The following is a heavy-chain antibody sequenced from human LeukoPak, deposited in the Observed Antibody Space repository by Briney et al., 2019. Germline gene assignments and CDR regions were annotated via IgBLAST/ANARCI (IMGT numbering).Heavy chain of an antibody. V-gene: IGHV4-59*08. CDR2: VYYTGST. J-gene: IGHJ4*02. D-gene: IGHD3-22*01. CDR3: ARHWRQDSNVYHFDY. Sequence: PSETLSLTCTVSGGSITSYYWSWARQPPGKGLEWTGYVYYTGSTNYNPSLKSRVTISVDTSKNQFSLKLSSVTAADTAVFYCARHWRQDSNVYHFDYWGQGTLVTVSS. CDR1: GGSITSYY.